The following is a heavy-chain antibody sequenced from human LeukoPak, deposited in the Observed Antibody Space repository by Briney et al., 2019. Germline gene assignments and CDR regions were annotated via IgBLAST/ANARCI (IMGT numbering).Heavy chain of an antibody. V-gene: IGHV1-46*01. Sequence: ASVKVSCKATSRISWVRQAPGQGLEWMGIINPSGGSTSYAQKFQGRVTMTRDTSTSTVYMELSSLRSEDTAVYYCARVDSSSSWPIVDYWGQGTLVTVSS. D-gene: IGHD6-13*01. CDR3: ARVDSSSSWPIVDY. CDR1: TSR. J-gene: IGHJ4*02. CDR2: INPSGGST.